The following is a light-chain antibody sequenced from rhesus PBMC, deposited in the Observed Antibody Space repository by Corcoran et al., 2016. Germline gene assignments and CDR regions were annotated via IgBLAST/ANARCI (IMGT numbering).Light chain of an antibody. CDR3: PQDYSWPHT. CDR1: QSVSSS. J-gene: IGKJ4*01. V-gene: IGKV3-24*04. Sequence: EIVMTQSPATLSLSPGERATLSCRASQSVSSSFAWYQQKPGQAPKLFIYGASSRATGIPDRFSGSGSRTEFTLTISSLEPDDVRVYCCPQDYSWPHTFGGGTKVELK. CDR2: GAS.